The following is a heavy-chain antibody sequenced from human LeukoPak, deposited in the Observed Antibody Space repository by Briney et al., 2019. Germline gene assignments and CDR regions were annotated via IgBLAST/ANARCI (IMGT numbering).Heavy chain of an antibody. Sequence: SETPSLTCTVSGGSISSGGYYWSWIRQPPGKGLEWIGYIYHSGSTYYNPSLKSRVTISVDRSKNQFSLKLSSVTAADTAVYYCAKLPRGSTYYFDYWGQGTLVTVSS. CDR2: IYHSGST. CDR3: AKLPRGSTYYFDY. CDR1: GGSISSGGYY. D-gene: IGHD3-10*01. V-gene: IGHV4-30-2*01. J-gene: IGHJ4*02.